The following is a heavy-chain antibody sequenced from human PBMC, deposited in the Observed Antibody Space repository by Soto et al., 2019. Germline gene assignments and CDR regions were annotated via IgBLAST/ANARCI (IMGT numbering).Heavy chain of an antibody. CDR2: IIPISDTT. CDR1: GGTFSSYA. J-gene: IGHJ6*02. CDR3: ARSQGSSTSLEIYYYYYYGMDV. V-gene: IGHV1-69*01. Sequence: QVQLVQSGAEVKKPGSSVKVSCKASGGTFSSYAIGWVRQAPGQGLEWMGGIIPISDTTNYAQKFQGRVTITADESTSTVYMELSSLRSEDTAVYYCARSQGSSTSLEIYYYYYYGMDVWGQGTTVTVSS. D-gene: IGHD2-2*01.